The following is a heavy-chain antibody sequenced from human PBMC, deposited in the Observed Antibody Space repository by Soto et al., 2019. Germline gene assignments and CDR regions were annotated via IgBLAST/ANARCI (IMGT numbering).Heavy chain of an antibody. V-gene: IGHV6-1*01. Sequence: SQTLSLTCAISGDIVSSNSAAWNLIRLSPSRGLEWLARTYYRSRWYNDYAVSVRSRITVNPDTSKNQFSLQLTSVTPEDTAVYYCAGTTSHQWYYMDVWGKGTTVTVSS. J-gene: IGHJ6*03. CDR2: TYYRSRWYN. D-gene: IGHD1-7*01. CDR1: GDIVSSNSAA. CDR3: AGTTSHQWYYMDV.